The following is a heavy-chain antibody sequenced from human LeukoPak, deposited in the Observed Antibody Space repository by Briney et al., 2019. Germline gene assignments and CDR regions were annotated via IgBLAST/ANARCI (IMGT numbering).Heavy chain of an antibody. Sequence: GGSLRLSCAASGFTFSSYAMSWVRQAPGKGLEWVSAISGSGGSTYYADSVKGRFTISRDNSKNTLYLQMNSLRAEDTAVYYCAKVRYYDFWSGYYTYWGQGALVTVSS. CDR2: ISGSGGST. V-gene: IGHV3-23*01. CDR1: GFTFSSYA. J-gene: IGHJ4*02. CDR3: AKVRYYDFWSGYYTY. D-gene: IGHD3-3*01.